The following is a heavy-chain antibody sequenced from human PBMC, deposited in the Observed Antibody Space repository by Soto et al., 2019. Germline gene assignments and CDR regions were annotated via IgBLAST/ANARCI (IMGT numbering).Heavy chain of an antibody. Sequence: GASVKVSCKASGGTFSSYAISWVRQAPGQGLEWMGGIIPIFGTANYAQKFQGRVTITADESTSTAYMELSSLRSEDTAVYYCARPSYYYDSRDDAFDIWGQGTMVTVSS. V-gene: IGHV1-69*13. CDR1: GGTFSSYA. D-gene: IGHD3-22*01. CDR3: ARPSYYYDSRDDAFDI. CDR2: IIPIFGTA. J-gene: IGHJ3*02.